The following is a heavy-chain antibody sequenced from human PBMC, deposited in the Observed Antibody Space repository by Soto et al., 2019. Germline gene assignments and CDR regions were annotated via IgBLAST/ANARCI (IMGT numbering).Heavy chain of an antibody. D-gene: IGHD3-16*01. CDR1: GYTFTGYY. Sequence: ASVKVSCKASGYTFTGYYMHWVRQAPGQGLEWMGWINTNSGSTNYAQKFQGWVTMTRDTSISTAYMELSRLRSDDTAVYYFAGREMAPNDYRSSDYRGPGTLVTVSS. J-gene: IGHJ4*02. CDR3: AGREMAPNDYRSSDY. CDR2: INTNSGST. V-gene: IGHV1-2*04.